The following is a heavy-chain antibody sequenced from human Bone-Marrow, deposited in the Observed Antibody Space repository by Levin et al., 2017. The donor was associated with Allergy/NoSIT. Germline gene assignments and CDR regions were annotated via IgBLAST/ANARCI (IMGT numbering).Heavy chain of an antibody. V-gene: IGHV4-34*01. CDR1: GGSFSGYY. CDR2: INHSGST. J-gene: IGHJ5*02. D-gene: IGHD2-2*01. CDR3: ARGLPLRDIVVVPAAAYNWFDP. Sequence: SETLSLTCAVYGGSFSGYYWSWIRQPPGKGLEWIGEINHSGSTNYNPSLKSRVTISVDTSKNQFSLKLSSVTAADTAVYYCARGLPLRDIVVVPAAAYNWFDPWGQGTLVTVSS.